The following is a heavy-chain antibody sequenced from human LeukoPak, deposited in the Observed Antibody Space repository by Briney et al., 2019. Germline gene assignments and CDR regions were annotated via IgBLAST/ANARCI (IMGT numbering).Heavy chain of an antibody. V-gene: IGHV1-69*05. J-gene: IGHJ4*02. CDR3: ARGAGIAAGKWYYFDY. Sequence: GASVKVSCKASGGTFSSYAISWVRQAPGQGLEWMGGIIPIFGTANYAQKFQGRVTITTDESTSTAYMELSSLRSEDTAVYYCARGAGIAAGKWYYFDYWGQGTLVTVSS. D-gene: IGHD6-25*01. CDR1: GGTFSSYA. CDR2: IIPIFGTA.